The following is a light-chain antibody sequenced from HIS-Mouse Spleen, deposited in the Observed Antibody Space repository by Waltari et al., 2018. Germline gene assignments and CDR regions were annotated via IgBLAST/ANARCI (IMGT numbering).Light chain of an antibody. CDR1: NIGSKS. V-gene: IGLV3-21*03. CDR2: DDS. CDR3: QVWDSSSDHVV. Sequence: SSVLTQPPSVSVAPGKTARITCGGNNIGSKSVHWYRQKPDQAPVLVVYDDSDRPSGIPERFSGSNSGNTATLTISRVEAGDEADYYCQVWDSSSDHVVFGGGTKLTVL. J-gene: IGLJ2*01.